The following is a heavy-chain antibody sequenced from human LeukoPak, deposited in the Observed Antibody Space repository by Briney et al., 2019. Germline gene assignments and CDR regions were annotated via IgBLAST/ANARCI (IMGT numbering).Heavy chain of an antibody. J-gene: IGHJ3*02. V-gene: IGHV1-46*01. CDR1: GYTFTSYY. CDR2: INPSGGST. Sequence: ASVKVSCKASGYTFTSYYMHWVRQAPGQGLEWMGIINPSGGSTSYAQKFQGRVTMTRDTSTSTVYMELSSLRSEATAVYYCARDKTLGRWPIDWMPFDIWGQGTMVTVSS. CDR3: ARDKTLGRWPIDWMPFDI. D-gene: IGHD5-24*01.